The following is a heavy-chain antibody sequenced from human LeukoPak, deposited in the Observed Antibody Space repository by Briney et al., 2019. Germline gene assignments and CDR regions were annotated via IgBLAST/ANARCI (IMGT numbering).Heavy chain of an antibody. V-gene: IGHV3-48*04. CDR1: GFTFSSYG. CDR2: ISSSGSTI. CDR3: ARDTWLLNAFDI. J-gene: IGHJ3*02. D-gene: IGHD3-22*01. Sequence: GGSLRLSCAASGFTFSSYGMHWVRQAPGKGLEWVSYISSSGSTIYYADSVKGRFTISRDNAKNSLYLQMNSLRAEDTAVYYCARDTWLLNAFDIWGQGTMVTVSS.